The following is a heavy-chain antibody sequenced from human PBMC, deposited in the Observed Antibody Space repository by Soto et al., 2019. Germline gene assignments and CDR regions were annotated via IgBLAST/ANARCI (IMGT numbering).Heavy chain of an antibody. Sequence: EVQLVESEGGLVQPGGSLRLSCAASGFTVSSNYMSWVRQAPGKGLEWVSVIYSGGSTYYADSVKGRFTISRDNSKNTLYLQMNSMRAEDTAVYYCARDQVVVPLGYWGQGTLVTVSS. D-gene: IGHD2-2*01. V-gene: IGHV3-66*01. CDR1: GFTVSSNY. J-gene: IGHJ4*02. CDR3: ARDQVVVPLGY. CDR2: IYSGGST.